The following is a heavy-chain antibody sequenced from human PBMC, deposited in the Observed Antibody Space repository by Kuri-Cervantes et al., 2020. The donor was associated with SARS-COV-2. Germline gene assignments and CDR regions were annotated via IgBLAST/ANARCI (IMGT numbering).Heavy chain of an antibody. Sequence: SETLSLTCTVSGGSISSYYWSWIRQPPGKGLEWIGYIYYSGSTNYNPSLKSRVTISVDTSKNQFSLKLSSVTAADTAVYYCARGLSGGYSAPDYWGQGTLVTVSS. V-gene: IGHV4-59*01. D-gene: IGHD5-18*01. CDR3: ARGLSGGYSAPDY. J-gene: IGHJ4*02. CDR2: IYYSGST. CDR1: GGSISSYY.